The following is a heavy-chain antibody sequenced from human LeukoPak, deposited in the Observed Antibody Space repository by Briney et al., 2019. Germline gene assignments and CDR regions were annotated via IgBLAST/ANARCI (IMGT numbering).Heavy chain of an antibody. CDR1: GGSISSYY. J-gene: IGHJ6*03. V-gene: IGHV4-59*12. D-gene: IGHD3-22*01. Sequence: SETLSLTCTVSGGSISSYYWSWIRQPPGKGLEWIGYIYYSGSTNYNPSLKSRVTISVDTSKNQFSLKLSSVTAADTAVYYCARSVTYYYDSSGYFNYYYYYYMDVWGKGTTVTVSS. CDR2: IYYSGST. CDR3: ARSVTYYYDSSGYFNYYYYYYMDV.